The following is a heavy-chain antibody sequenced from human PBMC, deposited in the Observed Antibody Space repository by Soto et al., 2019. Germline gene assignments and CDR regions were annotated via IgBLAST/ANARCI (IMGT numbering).Heavy chain of an antibody. CDR3: ARVFSNYVGY. D-gene: IGHD4-4*01. V-gene: IGHV4-31*03. CDR1: GGSISSGGYY. Sequence: QVQLQESGPGLVKPSQTLSLTCTVSGGSISSGGYYWSWIRQHPGKGLEWIGYIYYSGSTSYNPSHKRRVTISVDTSQNQFSLKLSSVTAADTAVYYCARVFSNYVGYWGQGTLVTVSS. CDR2: IYYSGST. J-gene: IGHJ4*02.